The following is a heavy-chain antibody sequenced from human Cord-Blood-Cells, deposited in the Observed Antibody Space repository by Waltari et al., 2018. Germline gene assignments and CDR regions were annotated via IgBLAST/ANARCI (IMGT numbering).Heavy chain of an antibody. D-gene: IGHD7-27*01. V-gene: IGHV4-39*01. CDR2: IYYSGST. Sequence: QLQLQESGPGLVTPSETLSLTCTVSGGSISSRSYYWGWIRQPPGKGLEWIGSIYYSGSTYYNPSLKSRVTISVDTSKNQFSLKLSSVTAADTAVYYCASSTGDDAFDIWGQGTMVTVSS. J-gene: IGHJ3*02. CDR1: GGSISSRSYY. CDR3: ASSTGDDAFDI.